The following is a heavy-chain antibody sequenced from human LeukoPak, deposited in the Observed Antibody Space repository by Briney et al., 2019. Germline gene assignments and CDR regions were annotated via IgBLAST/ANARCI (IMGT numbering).Heavy chain of an antibody. V-gene: IGHV4-39*07. J-gene: IGHJ5*02. CDR1: GGSINSTSNY. Sequence: SETLSLTCTVSGGSINSTSNYWGWIRQPPGKGLEWIGEINHSGSTNYNPSLKSRVTISVDTSKNQFSLKLSSVTAADTAVYYCARRSRVSSSGWYAWGQGTLVTVSS. D-gene: IGHD6-19*01. CDR2: INHSGST. CDR3: ARRSRVSSSGWYA.